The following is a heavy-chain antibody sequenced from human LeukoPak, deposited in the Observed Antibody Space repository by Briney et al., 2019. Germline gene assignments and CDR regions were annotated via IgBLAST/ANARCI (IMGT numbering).Heavy chain of an antibody. CDR3: AREVTLGFGALGV. V-gene: IGHV3-66*01. CDR1: GFTFSSYW. CDR2: IYSDGGT. J-gene: IGHJ6*02. D-gene: IGHD3-10*01. Sequence: GGSLRLSCAASGFTFSSYWMHWVRQAPGKGLEWVSVIYSDGGTYYADSVKGRFTISRDNSKNTLYLQMNSLRAEDTAVYYCAREVTLGFGALGVWGQGTTVTVSS.